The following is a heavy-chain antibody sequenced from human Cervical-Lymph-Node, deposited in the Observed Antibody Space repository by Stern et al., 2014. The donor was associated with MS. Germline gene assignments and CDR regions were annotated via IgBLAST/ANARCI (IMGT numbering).Heavy chain of an antibody. CDR3: ARDQGGIADS. J-gene: IGHJ4*02. CDR2: LTPMFGTS. D-gene: IGHD6-13*01. CDR1: GGSFSMDS. V-gene: IGHV1-69*01. Sequence: VQLVQSGAEVKKPGSSVKVSCKASGGSFSMDSISWVRQAPGQGLEWMGGLTPMFGTSNYAQKFQGRVTTTADVSTSTAYMELTSLSSEDTAVYFCARDQGGIADSWGQGTLVIVSS.